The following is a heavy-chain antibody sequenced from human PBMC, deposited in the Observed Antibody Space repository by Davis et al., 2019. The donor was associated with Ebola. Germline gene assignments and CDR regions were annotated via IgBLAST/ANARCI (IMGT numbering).Heavy chain of an antibody. J-gene: IGHJ6*03. D-gene: IGHD3-3*01. CDR2: ISAYRDNA. CDR3: ARDRDFWSAYYYMDV. V-gene: IGHV1-18*01. Sequence: ASVKVSCKASGYSFTNYGISWVRQAPGQGLEWMGWISAYRDNANYAQRFQGRVTMTIDTSTGTAYMELRSLRSGDTAVYYCARDRDFWSAYYYMDVWGSGTTVTVSS. CDR1: GYSFTNYG.